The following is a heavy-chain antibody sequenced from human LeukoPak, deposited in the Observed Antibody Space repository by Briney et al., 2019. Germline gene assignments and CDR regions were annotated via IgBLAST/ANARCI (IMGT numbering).Heavy chain of an antibody. V-gene: IGHV3-30-3*01. CDR2: TSSDLNVK. CDR3: AREGYYGSGSPPSLYFDY. Sequence: GGALRLSCAASGFTFRNYVIHWGRQAPGKGLEWVAVTSSDLNVKLYADSVKGRFTISRDNSRSTLDLQMNSLRPEDTAIYYCAREGYYGSGSPPSLYFDYWGQGTLVTVSS. D-gene: IGHD3-10*01. CDR1: GFTFRNYV. J-gene: IGHJ4*02.